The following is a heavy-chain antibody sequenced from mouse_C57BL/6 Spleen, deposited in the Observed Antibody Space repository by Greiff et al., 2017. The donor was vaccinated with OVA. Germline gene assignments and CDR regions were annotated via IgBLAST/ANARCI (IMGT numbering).Heavy chain of an antibody. D-gene: IGHD4-1*02. J-gene: IGHJ4*01. Sequence: QVHVKQPGAELVKPGASVKLSCKASGYTFTSYWMHWVKQRPGRGLEWIGRIDPNSGGTKYNEKFKSKATLTVDKPSSTAYMQLSSLTSEDSAVYYCARRATGAYYYAMDYWGQGTSVTVSS. CDR2: IDPNSGGT. CDR1: GYTFTSYW. CDR3: ARRATGAYYYAMDY. V-gene: IGHV1-72*01.